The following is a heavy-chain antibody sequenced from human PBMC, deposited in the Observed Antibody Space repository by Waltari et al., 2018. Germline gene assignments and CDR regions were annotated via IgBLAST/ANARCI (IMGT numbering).Heavy chain of an antibody. J-gene: IGHJ4*02. CDR1: GLTFSHYA. CDR3: ATSGSYRFDY. CDR2: ISASGGTI. Sequence: EVQLLESGGGLVQPGGSLRLSCAASGLTFSHYAMSWVRQAPGKGLEWVSDISASGGTIYYADSVKGRFSISRDYSKNTLYLQMNSLRAEDTAIYYCATSGSYRFDYWGQGILVTVSA. V-gene: IGHV3-23*01. D-gene: IGHD3-16*02.